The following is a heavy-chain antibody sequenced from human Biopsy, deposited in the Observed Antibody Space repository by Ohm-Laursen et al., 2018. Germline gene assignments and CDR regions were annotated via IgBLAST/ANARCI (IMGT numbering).Heavy chain of an antibody. Sequence: SLRLSCAASGFTFDDYAMHWVRQAPGKGLEWVSGISWHSGSRGYADSGKGRFTISRDNAKKLLYLQMNSLRAEDTALYYCAKDVRVKVQLDGMDVWGQGTTVTVSS. V-gene: IGHV3-9*01. J-gene: IGHJ6*02. CDR1: GFTFDDYA. CDR3: AKDVRVKVQLDGMDV. D-gene: IGHD1-1*01. CDR2: ISWHSGSR.